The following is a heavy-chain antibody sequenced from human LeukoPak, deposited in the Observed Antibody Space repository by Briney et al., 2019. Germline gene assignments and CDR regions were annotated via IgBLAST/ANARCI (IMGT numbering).Heavy chain of an antibody. Sequence: GGSLRLSCAASGFTFSSYAMSWVPQAPGKGLEWVSAISGSGGSTYYADSVKGRFTISRDNSKNTLYLQMNSLRAEDTAVYYCAISRPYYDFWSGYYNEDYYYYMDVWGKGTTVTVSS. CDR2: ISGSGGST. V-gene: IGHV3-23*01. J-gene: IGHJ6*03. D-gene: IGHD3-3*01. CDR1: GFTFSSYA. CDR3: AISRPYYDFWSGYYNEDYYYYMDV.